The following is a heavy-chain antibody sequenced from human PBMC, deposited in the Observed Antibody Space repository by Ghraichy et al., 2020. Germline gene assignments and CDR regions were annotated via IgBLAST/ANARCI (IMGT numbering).Heavy chain of an antibody. CDR3: ARLATTVTTGLFDY. D-gene: IGHD4-17*01. J-gene: IGHJ4*02. Sequence: SETLSLTCTVSGGSISSYYWSWIRQPPGKGLEWIGYIYYSGSTNYNPSLKSRVTISVDTSKNQFSLKLSSVTAADTAVYYCARLATTVTTGLFDYWGQGTLVTVSS. CDR2: IYYSGST. CDR1: GGSISSYY. V-gene: IGHV4-59*08.